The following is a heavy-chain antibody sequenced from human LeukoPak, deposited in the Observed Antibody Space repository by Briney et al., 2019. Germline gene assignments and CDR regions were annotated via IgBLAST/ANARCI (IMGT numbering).Heavy chain of an antibody. D-gene: IGHD3-10*01. CDR2: ISGSGGST. V-gene: IGHV3-23*01. J-gene: IGHJ4*02. Sequence: PGGSLRLSCAASGFTFSSYAMGWVRQAPGKGLEWVSAISGSGGSTYYADSVKGRFTISRDNSKNTLYLQMNSLRAEDTAVYYCAKEKGGSGSYYCIDYWGQGTLVTVSS. CDR1: GFTFSSYA. CDR3: AKEKGGSGSYYCIDY.